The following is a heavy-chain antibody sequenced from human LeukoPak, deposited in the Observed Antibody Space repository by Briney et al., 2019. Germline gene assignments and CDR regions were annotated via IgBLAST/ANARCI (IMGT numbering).Heavy chain of an antibody. Sequence: SETLSLTCTVSGGSISSGNYYWSWIRQPAGKGLEWIGRIYSSGSTNYNPSLKSRVTISVDTSKNQFSLKLSSVTAADTAVYYCARETYYDYVWGSYRSTRGDYFDYWGQGTLVTVSS. J-gene: IGHJ4*02. CDR1: GGSISSGNYY. V-gene: IGHV4-61*02. CDR3: ARETYYDYVWGSYRSTRGDYFDY. CDR2: IYSSGST. D-gene: IGHD3-16*02.